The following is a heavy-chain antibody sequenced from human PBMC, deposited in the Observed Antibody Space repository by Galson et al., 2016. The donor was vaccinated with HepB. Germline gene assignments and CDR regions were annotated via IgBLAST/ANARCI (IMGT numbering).Heavy chain of an antibody. CDR3: ARFYYGDYGRFDP. J-gene: IGHJ5*02. D-gene: IGHD4-17*01. V-gene: IGHV4-61*02. Sequence: LSLTCTVSGGSMGSGRYSWTWIRQSAGKGLEWIGRFQTAWSTNYNPSLNRRVTMSVDTSKNQFSLKLTSVTDADTAVYYCARFYYGDYGRFDPWGQGILVTVSS. CDR2: FQTAWST. CDR1: GGSMGSGRYS.